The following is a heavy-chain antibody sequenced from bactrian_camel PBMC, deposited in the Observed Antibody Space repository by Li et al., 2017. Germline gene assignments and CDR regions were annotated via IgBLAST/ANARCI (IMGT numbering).Heavy chain of an antibody. V-gene: IGHV3S53*01. Sequence: HVQLVESGGGSVQPGGSLTLSCVASRFTASTGCMGWFRQPAGKEREPVATIDSDYSTTYANSVKGRFTISKDNAKNTVSLEMTSLTPEDTAVYYCAANFGPYCSGPYLARRANFLGQGTQVTVS. CDR1: RFTASTGC. D-gene: IGHD2*01. CDR2: IDSDYST. J-gene: IGHJ4*01.